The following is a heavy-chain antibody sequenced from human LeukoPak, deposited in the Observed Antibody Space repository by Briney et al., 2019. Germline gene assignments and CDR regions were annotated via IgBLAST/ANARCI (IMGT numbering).Heavy chain of an antibody. CDR3: ARDRTAEAGNDYYMGV. CDR2: ITWDGGTT. CDR1: GFTFDDYT. J-gene: IGHJ6*03. V-gene: IGHV3-43*01. D-gene: IGHD6-13*01. Sequence: GGSLRLSCAASGFTFDDYTMHWVRQPPEKGLEWISLITWDGGTTYYADSVRGRFTISRDNSKNSLFLRMNSLRPEDTALYYCARDRTAEAGNDYYMGVWGNGTTVIVSS.